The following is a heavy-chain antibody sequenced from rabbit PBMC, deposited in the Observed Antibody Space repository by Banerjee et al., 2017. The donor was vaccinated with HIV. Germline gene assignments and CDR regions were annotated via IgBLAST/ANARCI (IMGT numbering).Heavy chain of an antibody. J-gene: IGHJ4*01. V-gene: IGHV1S43*01. CDR2: IATSSGRT. D-gene: IGHD1-1*01. CDR3: ARAYGSSSSYYNL. Sequence: QSLEESGGDLVKPGASLTLTCTASGFSFSSYYYMCWVRQAPGKGLEWIGCIATSSGRTWYASWAKGRFTISKSTSLNTVTLQMTNLTGADTATYFCARAYGSSSSYYNLWGPGTLVTVS. CDR1: GFSFSSYYY.